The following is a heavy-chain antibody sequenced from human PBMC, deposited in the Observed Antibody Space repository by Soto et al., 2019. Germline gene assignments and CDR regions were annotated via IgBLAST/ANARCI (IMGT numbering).Heavy chain of an antibody. V-gene: IGHV1-69*01. J-gene: IGHJ6*02. Sequence: QVQLVQSGAEVKKPGSSVKVSCKASGGTFSSYAISWVRQAPGQGLEWMGGIIPIFGTANYAQKFKGRVTITADESTSTAYMELGSLRSEDTAVYYCARDYGQQLVYYCGMDVWGQGTTVTVSS. CDR2: IIPIFGTA. CDR1: GGTFSSYA. D-gene: IGHD6-13*01. CDR3: ARDYGQQLVYYCGMDV.